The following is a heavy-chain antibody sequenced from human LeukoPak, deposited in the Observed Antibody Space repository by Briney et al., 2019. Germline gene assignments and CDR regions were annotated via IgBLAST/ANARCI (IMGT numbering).Heavy chain of an antibody. D-gene: IGHD2-15*01. CDR1: GGSIMYYY. CDR2: IYYNGST. Sequence: SETLSLTCTVSGGSIMYYYWSWIRQSPGKGLEWIGYIYYNGSTNYNPSLKSRVSISVDTSKNQFSLKVTSVTAADTAVYYRARKGGLFDYWGQGTLATVSS. CDR3: ARKGGLFDY. V-gene: IGHV4-59*01. J-gene: IGHJ4*02.